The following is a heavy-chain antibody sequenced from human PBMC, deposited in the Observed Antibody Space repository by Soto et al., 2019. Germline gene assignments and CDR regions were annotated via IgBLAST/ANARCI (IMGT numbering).Heavy chain of an antibody. V-gene: IGHV1-69*06. J-gene: IGHJ4*02. D-gene: IGHD5-18*01. CDR1: GGTFSSYA. CDR3: AGSMATTMYYFDY. Sequence: GASVKVSCKASGGTFSSYAISWVRQAPGQGLEWMGGIIPIFGTANYAQKFQGRVTITADKSTSTAYMELSSLRSEDTAVYYCAGSMATTMYYFDYWGQGTLVTVSS. CDR2: IIPIFGTA.